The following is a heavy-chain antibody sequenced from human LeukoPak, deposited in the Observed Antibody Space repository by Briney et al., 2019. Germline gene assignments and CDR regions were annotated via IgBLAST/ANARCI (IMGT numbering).Heavy chain of an antibody. Sequence: GASVKVSCEASGYTFTGYYMHWVRQAPGQGLEWMGWIIPNSGGANYAQKFQGRVTMTRDTSISTAYMELSSLRSDDTAVYYCARDKSTTRHFDYWGQGTLATVSS. CDR1: GYTFTGYY. D-gene: IGHD5/OR15-5a*01. CDR3: ARDKSTTRHFDY. J-gene: IGHJ4*02. CDR2: IIPNSGGA. V-gene: IGHV1-2*02.